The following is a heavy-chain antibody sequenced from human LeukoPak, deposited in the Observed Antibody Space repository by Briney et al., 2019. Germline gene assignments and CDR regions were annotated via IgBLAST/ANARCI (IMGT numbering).Heavy chain of an antibody. V-gene: IGHV1-18*01. CDR1: GYTFTSYG. D-gene: IGHD6-6*01. J-gene: IGHJ6*03. Sequence: ASVKVSCKASGYTFTSYGISWVRQAPGQGLEWMGWISAYNGNTNYAQKLQGRVTVTTDTSTSTAYMELRSLRSDDTAVYYCARGYSSSSGDYYYYMDVWGKGTTVTVSS. CDR2: ISAYNGNT. CDR3: ARGYSSSSGDYYYYMDV.